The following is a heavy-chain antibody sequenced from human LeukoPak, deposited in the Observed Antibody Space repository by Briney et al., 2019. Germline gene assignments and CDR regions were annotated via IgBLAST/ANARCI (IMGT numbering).Heavy chain of an antibody. CDR3: ATHSLDCSGGSCYSFVAFDI. Sequence: PGGSLRLSCAASGFTFDDYAMYWARQAPGKGLEWVSLISGDGGSTYYADSLKGRFTISRDNSKNSLYLQMNSLRTEDTALYYCATHSLDCSGGSCYSFVAFDIWGQGTMVTVSS. V-gene: IGHV3-43*02. CDR2: ISGDGGST. J-gene: IGHJ3*02. CDR1: GFTFDDYA. D-gene: IGHD2-15*01.